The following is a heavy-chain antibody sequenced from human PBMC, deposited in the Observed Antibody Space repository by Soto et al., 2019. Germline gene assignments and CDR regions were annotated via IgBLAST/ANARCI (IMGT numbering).Heavy chain of an antibody. J-gene: IGHJ5*02. Sequence: SETLSLTCAVYGGSFSGYYWSWIRQPPGKGLEWIGEINHSGSTNYNPSLKSRVTISVDTSKNQFSLKLSSVTAADTAVYYCARGKKGYCDFWSGYSKNNWFDPWGQGTLVTVSS. CDR3: ARGKKGYCDFWSGYSKNNWFDP. D-gene: IGHD3-3*01. CDR1: GGSFSGYY. V-gene: IGHV4-34*01. CDR2: INHSGST.